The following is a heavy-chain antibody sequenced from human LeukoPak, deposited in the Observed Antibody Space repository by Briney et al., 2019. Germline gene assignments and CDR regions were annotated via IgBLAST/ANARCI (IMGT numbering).Heavy chain of an antibody. CDR2: IYYSGST. J-gene: IGHJ6*02. D-gene: IGHD6-19*01. Sequence: PSETLSLTCAVSGDSISSRNWWSWVRQPPGKGLEWIGEIYYSGSTNYNPSLRSRVTISVDKSMHHFSLKVISVIAADTAVYYCVKEGAVAVAGSGLMAVWGRGTTVTVSS. CDR3: VKEGAVAVAGSGLMAV. V-gene: IGHV4-4*02. CDR1: GDSISSRNW.